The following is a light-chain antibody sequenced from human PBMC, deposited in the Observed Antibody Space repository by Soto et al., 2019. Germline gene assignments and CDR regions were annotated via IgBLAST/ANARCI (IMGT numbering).Light chain of an antibody. V-gene: IGKV3-15*01. CDR1: QSVSIY. CDR2: GES. J-gene: IGKJ5*01. CDR3: QQYNNWPIT. Sequence: EVVLTQSPATLSLSPGDRATLSCRASQSVSIYLAWYQQKPGQAPRILIYGESTRATGIPARFSGSGSGTELNLTISSLQSEDFAVYYCQQYNNWPITCGQGTRLEIK.